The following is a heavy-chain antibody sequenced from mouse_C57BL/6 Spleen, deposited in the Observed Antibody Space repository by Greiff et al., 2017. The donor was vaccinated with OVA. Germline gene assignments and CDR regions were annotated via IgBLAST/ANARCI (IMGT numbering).Heavy chain of an antibody. J-gene: IGHJ1*03. CDR3: ASYYYGTYCGV. D-gene: IGHD1-1*01. CDR1: GYTFTSYW. Sequence: QVQLQQPGAELVRPGTSVKLSCKASGYTFTSYWMHWVKQRPGQGLEWIGVIDPSDSYTNYNQKFKGKSTLTVDKSSSTAYMQLSSLTSEDSAVYYCASYYYGTYCGVRGTGTTVTVSS. V-gene: IGHV1-59*01. CDR2: IDPSDSYT.